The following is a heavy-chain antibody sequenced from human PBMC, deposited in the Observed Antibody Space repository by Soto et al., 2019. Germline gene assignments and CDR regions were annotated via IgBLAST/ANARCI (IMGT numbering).Heavy chain of an antibody. CDR2: IYYSGNT. CDR3: ERRGPLSAEHFHH. Sequence: PSETLSLTCTVSGGSISSSSHYWGWIRQPPGKGLEWIGSIYYSGNTYYNPSLKSRVSISVDTSKNQFSLKLSSVSAADTAVYFCERRGPLSAEHFHHWGQGTLVPVSP. CDR1: GGSISSSSHY. V-gene: IGHV4-39*01. D-gene: IGHD3-16*01. J-gene: IGHJ1*01.